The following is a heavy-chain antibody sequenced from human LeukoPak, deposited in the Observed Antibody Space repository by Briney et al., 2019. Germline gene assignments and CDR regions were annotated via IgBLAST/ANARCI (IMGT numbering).Heavy chain of an antibody. CDR1: GXSISSSYYY. CDR3: ARHEDRNWYFDH. V-gene: IGHV4-39*01. D-gene: IGHD1-1*01. J-gene: IGHJ4*02. Sequence: PSETLSLTCTVSGXSISSSYYYWGWIRQPPGKGLEWIGTIHYSGSTYYNPSLKSRVTISIDTSKNQFSLKLSSVTAPDTAVYYCARHEDRNWYFDHWGQGTLVTVSS. CDR2: IHYSGST.